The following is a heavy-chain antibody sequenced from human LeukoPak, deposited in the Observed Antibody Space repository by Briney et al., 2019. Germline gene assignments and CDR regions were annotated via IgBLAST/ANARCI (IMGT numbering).Heavy chain of an antibody. Sequence: WASVKVSCKASGYTFTSYGISWVRQAPGQGLEWMGWISAYNGNTNYAQKLQGRVTMTTDTSRSTAYMELRSLRSDDTAVYYCARDYPNYYDSSGYRGDWFDPWGQGTLVTVSS. CDR2: ISAYNGNT. V-gene: IGHV1-18*01. J-gene: IGHJ5*02. CDR1: GYTFTSYG. D-gene: IGHD3-22*01. CDR3: ARDYPNYYDSSGYRGDWFDP.